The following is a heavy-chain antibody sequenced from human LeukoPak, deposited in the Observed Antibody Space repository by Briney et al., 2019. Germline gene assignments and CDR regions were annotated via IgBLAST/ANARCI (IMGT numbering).Heavy chain of an antibody. CDR1: GGSVSSGSYY. Sequence: PSETLSLTCTVSGGSVSSGSYYWSWIRQPPGKGLEWIGYIYYSGSTNYNPSLKSRVTISVDTSKNQFSLKLSSVTAADTAVYYCARASRDTWLQSPNFDYWGQGTLVTVSS. J-gene: IGHJ4*02. CDR3: ARASRDTWLQSPNFDY. D-gene: IGHD5-24*01. CDR2: IYYSGST. V-gene: IGHV4-61*01.